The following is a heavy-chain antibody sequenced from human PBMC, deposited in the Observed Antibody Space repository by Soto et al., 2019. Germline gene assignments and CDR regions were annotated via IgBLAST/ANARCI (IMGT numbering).Heavy chain of an antibody. CDR1: GFSFSSYG. CDR3: AGDLENPYYYYGLND. CDR2: TTYHGGMK. V-gene: IGHV3-30*03. D-gene: IGHD1-1*01. Sequence: PGGSLRLSCAASGFSFSSYGMEWVRLAPGKGLEWVAATTYHGGMKHYVDSVMGRFTISRDNSRTTVYLQLNSLRVEDTATYYCAGDLENPYYYYGLNDWGQGTTVTVSS. J-gene: IGHJ6*02.